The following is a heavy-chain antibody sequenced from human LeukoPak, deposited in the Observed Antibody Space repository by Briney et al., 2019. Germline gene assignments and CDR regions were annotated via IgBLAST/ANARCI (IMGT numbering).Heavy chain of an antibody. CDR3: AKDSSGWRWGLYFDL. CDR1: GFTFDDYA. D-gene: IGHD6-19*01. CDR2: ISWNSGRK. V-gene: IGHV3-9*01. Sequence: PGRSLRLSCAASGFTFDDYAMHWVRQAPGKGLEWVSGISWNSGRKGYADSVKGRFTISRDNAKNSLYLQMNSLRAEDTALYYCAKDSSGWRWGLYFDLWGRGTLVTVSS. J-gene: IGHJ2*01.